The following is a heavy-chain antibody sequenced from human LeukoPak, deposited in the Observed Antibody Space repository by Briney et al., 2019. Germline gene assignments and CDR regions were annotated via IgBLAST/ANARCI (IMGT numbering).Heavy chain of an antibody. CDR3: ARLPLGAFGEVLNFDY. V-gene: IGHV4-34*01. CDR2: INHSGST. J-gene: IGHJ4*02. Sequence: PSETLSLTCTVSGGPISGYYWSWIRQPPGKGLEWIGEINHSGSTNYNPSLKSRVTISIDTSKNQFSLRVNSVTAADTAVYYCARLPLGAFGEVLNFDYWGQGSLVTVSS. CDR1: GGPISGYY. D-gene: IGHD3-10*01.